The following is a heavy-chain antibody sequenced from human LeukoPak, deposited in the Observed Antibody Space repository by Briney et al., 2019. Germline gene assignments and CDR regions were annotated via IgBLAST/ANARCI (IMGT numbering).Heavy chain of an antibody. CDR3: AGGQLRLRHRGFDP. V-gene: IGHV1-8*03. CDR2: MNTNSGYT. D-gene: IGHD4-17*01. Sequence: ASVKVSCKASGYTFTNYDINWVRQAPGQGLEWMGWMNTNSGYTGYAQKFQGRVTITRNTSISTAYMELSSLRSDDTAVYYCAGGQLRLRHRGFDPWGQGTLVTVSS. J-gene: IGHJ5*02. CDR1: GYTFTNYD.